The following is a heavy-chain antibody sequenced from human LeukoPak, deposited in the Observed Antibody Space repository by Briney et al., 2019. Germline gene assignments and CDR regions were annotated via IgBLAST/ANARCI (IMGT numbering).Heavy chain of an antibody. D-gene: IGHD2-2*02. J-gene: IGHJ6*02. CDR1: GFTFNTYN. V-gene: IGHV3-21*01. Sequence: GGSLRLSCAASGFTFNTYNMNWVRQAPGKGLEWVSSITGSSGYIYYADSVKGRFTISRDNTRNSLYLQMISLRAEDTAVYYCARDWAVVVVPAAIRDYYGMDVWGQGTTVTVSS. CDR3: ARDWAVVVVPAAIRDYYGMDV. CDR2: ITGSSGYI.